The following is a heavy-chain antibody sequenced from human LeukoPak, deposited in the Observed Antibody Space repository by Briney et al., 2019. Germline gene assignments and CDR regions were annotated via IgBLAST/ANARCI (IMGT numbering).Heavy chain of an antibody. Sequence: GASVKVSCKASGYTFTNYGISWVRQAPGQGLEWMGWISDYNGITNYAQTFQGRVTMTTDTSTSTAYMELRSLRSDNTGVYYCARYSYGLYYFDPWGQGTLVTVSS. J-gene: IGHJ4*02. CDR1: GYTFTNYG. CDR3: ARYSYGLYYFDP. D-gene: IGHD5-18*01. CDR2: ISDYNGIT. V-gene: IGHV1-18*01.